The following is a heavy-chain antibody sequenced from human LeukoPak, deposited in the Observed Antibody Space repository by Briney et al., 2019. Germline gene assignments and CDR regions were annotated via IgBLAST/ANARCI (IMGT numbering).Heavy chain of an antibody. CDR2: ISPYSGQT. V-gene: IGHV1-18*01. D-gene: IGHD3-22*01. CDR1: GYTSSSYG. Sequence: GASVKVSCKASGYTSSSYGISWVRQAPGQGLEWVGWISPYSGQTNYLQKVQGRVTMTTDTSTNTAYMELRSLRSDDTAVYYCARRNYYHENSGNSLYYFDFWGQGTLVTVSS. J-gene: IGHJ4*02. CDR3: ARRNYYHENSGNSLYYFDF.